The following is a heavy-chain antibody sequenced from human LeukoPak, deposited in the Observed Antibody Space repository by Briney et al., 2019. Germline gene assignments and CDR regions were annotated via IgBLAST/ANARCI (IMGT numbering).Heavy chain of an antibody. Sequence: PSETLSLTCSVSGASISSYYWSWIRQPAGKGLEWIGRIYTNGGTNYNPSLKSRVTISLDTSRNHFSLKLSSVTAADMAVYYCARDGRQQVAQDWFDPWGQGTLVTVSS. CDR3: ARDGRQQVAQDWFDP. J-gene: IGHJ5*02. CDR2: IYTNGGT. CDR1: GASISSYY. V-gene: IGHV4-4*07. D-gene: IGHD6-13*01.